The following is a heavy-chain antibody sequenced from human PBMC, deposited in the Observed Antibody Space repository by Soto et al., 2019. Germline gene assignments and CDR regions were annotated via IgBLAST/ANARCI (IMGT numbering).Heavy chain of an antibody. D-gene: IGHD6-6*01. Sequence: PRASVKVSCKASGYTFTSYGISWVRQAPGQGLEWMGWISAYNGNTNYAQKLQGRVTMTTDTSTSTAYMELRSLRSDDTAVYYCARDPPVTGSSSTGFDPWGQGTLVTVSS. J-gene: IGHJ5*02. CDR1: GYTFTSYG. CDR2: ISAYNGNT. CDR3: ARDPPVTGSSSTGFDP. V-gene: IGHV1-18*01.